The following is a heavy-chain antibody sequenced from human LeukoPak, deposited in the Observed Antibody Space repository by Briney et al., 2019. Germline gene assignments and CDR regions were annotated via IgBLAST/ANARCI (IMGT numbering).Heavy chain of an antibody. CDR2: INSDGSST. CDR1: GFTFSSYW. V-gene: IGHV3-74*01. J-gene: IGHJ4*02. D-gene: IGHD3-9*01. CDR3: ARALRYFDWLPFDY. Sequence: GGSLRLSFAASGFTFSSYWMDWVRQAPGKGLVWVSRINSDGSSTSYADSVKGRFTISRDNAKNTLSLQMNSLRAEDTAVYYCARALRYFDWLPFDYWGQGTLVTVSS.